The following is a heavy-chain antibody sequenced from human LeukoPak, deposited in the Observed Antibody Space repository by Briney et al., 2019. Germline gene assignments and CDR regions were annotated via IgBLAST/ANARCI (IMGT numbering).Heavy chain of an antibody. J-gene: IGHJ4*02. CDR1: GLTFNTYA. D-gene: IGHD6-19*01. V-gene: IGHV3-23*01. CDR3: AKSTVGNSSGRYPGWPADC. Sequence: GGSLRLSCEASGLTFNTYAIYWVLQAPGKGLEWVSGICGSGGCTYYADSVKGRFTISRDNSKNTVYLQMNSLTADDTAVYYCAKSTVGNSSGRYPGWPADCWGQGTLVTVSS. CDR2: ICGSGGCT.